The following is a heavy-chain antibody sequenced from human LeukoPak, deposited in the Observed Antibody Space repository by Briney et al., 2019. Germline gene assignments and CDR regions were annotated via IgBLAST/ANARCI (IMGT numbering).Heavy chain of an antibody. CDR1: GFTFSSYE. CDR3: ARDCTNGVCYFPYYFDS. J-gene: IGHJ4*02. V-gene: IGHV3-48*03. Sequence: GGSLRLSCAASGFTFSSYEMNWVRQAPGQGLEWVSYISTSGSTIYYADSVKGRFTISRDNAKNSLYLQMNSLRAEDTAVYYCARDCTNGVCYFPYYFDSWGQGTLVTVSS. CDR2: ISTSGSTI. D-gene: IGHD2-8*01.